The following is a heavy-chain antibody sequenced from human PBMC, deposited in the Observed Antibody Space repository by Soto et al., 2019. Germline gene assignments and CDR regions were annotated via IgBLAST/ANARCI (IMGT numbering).Heavy chain of an antibody. V-gene: IGHV3-74*01. CDR1: GFTFSNYW. CDR3: ARDNGNSY. Sequence: GGSLRLSCAASGFTFSNYWMHWVRQGPGKGLVWVARVKSDGSSTSYADSVKGRFTISRDNAKNTLYLQMNSLRVEDTAVYYCARDNGNSYWGQGTLVTASS. J-gene: IGHJ4*02. CDR2: VKSDGSST.